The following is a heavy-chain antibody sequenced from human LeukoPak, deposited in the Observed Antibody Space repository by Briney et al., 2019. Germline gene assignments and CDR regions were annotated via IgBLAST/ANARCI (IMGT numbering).Heavy chain of an antibody. CDR2: IDPPSGVP. CDR1: GYTFTGQF. CDR3: ARSGFSTGFYLDF. V-gene: IGHV1-2*02. Sequence: GASVKVSCKASGYTFTGQFIHWLRQAPGEGLEWMGWIDPPSGVPHYAQKFQDTVTLTRDTSTGTAYMELHRLQSDDTAVYYCARSGFSTGFYLDFWGQGTLISASS. D-gene: IGHD6-19*01. J-gene: IGHJ4*02.